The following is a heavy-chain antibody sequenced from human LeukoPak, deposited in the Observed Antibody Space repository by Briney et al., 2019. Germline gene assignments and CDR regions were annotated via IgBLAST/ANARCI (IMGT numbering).Heavy chain of an antibody. D-gene: IGHD6-13*01. CDR1: GFTLSLYG. Sequence: GGSLRLSCAVSGFTLSLYGMNWVRQAPGKGLEWVAVISYDGSIEAYADSVRGRFTVSRDKSKNTLYLQMNSLRVEDTAVYSCARDRGLISAADYFDYWGQGTLVTVSS. CDR2: ISYDGSIE. V-gene: IGHV3-30*03. CDR3: ARDRGLISAADYFDY. J-gene: IGHJ4*02.